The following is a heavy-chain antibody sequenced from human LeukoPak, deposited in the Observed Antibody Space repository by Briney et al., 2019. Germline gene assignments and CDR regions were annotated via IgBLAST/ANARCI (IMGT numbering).Heavy chain of an antibody. CDR3: AKEEGSGSYGVWDYYYGMDV. J-gene: IGHJ6*02. CDR1: GFTFDDYT. CDR2: ISWDGGST. V-gene: IGHV3-43*01. Sequence: GGSLRLSCAASGFTFDDYTMHWVRQAPGKGLEWVSLISWDGGSTYYADSVKGRFTISRDNSKNSLYLQMNSLRTEDTALYYCAKEEGSGSYGVWDYYYGMDVWGQGTTVTVSS. D-gene: IGHD1-26*01.